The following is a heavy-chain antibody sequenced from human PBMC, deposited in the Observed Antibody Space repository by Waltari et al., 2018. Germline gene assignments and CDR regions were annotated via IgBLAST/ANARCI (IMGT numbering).Heavy chain of an antibody. CDR2: VSGYNGNT. CDR3: ARPSSRGHSGYDSGDMEY. CDR1: GYTFSTFG. Sequence: QIQLVQSGPEVKKPGASVQVSCKASGYTFSTFGISWLRQARGQGLEWMGWVSGYNGNTLYAKKVRDRLTMTTDTSATTAYMELSSLRSDDTAVYYCARPSSRGHSGYDSGDMEYWGQGTLVSVSS. V-gene: IGHV1-18*01. J-gene: IGHJ4*02. D-gene: IGHD5-12*01.